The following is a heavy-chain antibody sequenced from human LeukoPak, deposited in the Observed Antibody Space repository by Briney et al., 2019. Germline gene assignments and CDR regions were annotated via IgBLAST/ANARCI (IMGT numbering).Heavy chain of an antibody. Sequence: GGSLRLSCAASGFTFSSYGMSWVRPAPGEGLEWVSAISGSGGSIYYADSVKGRFTISRDHSTYTLYMQRNSLRAEDAAVYYCAKDLILLWFGELLSFDYWGQGTLVTVSS. CDR3: AKDLILLWFGELLSFDY. CDR2: ISGSGGSI. J-gene: IGHJ4*02. CDR1: GFTFSSYG. D-gene: IGHD3-10*01. V-gene: IGHV3-23*01.